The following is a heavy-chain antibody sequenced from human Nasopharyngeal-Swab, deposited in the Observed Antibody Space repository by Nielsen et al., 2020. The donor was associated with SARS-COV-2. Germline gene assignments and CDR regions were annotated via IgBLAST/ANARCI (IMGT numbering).Heavy chain of an antibody. CDR2: INPNSGGT. CDR3: ARLFWALLTFDY. CDR1: GYTFTGYY. Sequence: ASVKVSCKASGYTFTGYYMHWVRQAPGQGLEWMGWINPNSGGTNYAQKFQGWVTMTRDTSTSTAYMELRSLRSDDTAVYYCARLFWALLTFDYWGQGTLVTVSS. D-gene: IGHD3-3*01. V-gene: IGHV1-2*04. J-gene: IGHJ4*02.